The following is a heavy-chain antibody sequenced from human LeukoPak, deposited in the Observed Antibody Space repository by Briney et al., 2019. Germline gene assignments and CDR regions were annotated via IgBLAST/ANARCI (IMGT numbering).Heavy chain of an antibody. CDR2: INNSGDDK. CDR1: GYTFSCCS. J-gene: IGHJ4*02. V-gene: IGHV3-21*01. Sequence: GGSLRLSCAASGYTFSCCSMNWVRQAPGKGLEWLSSINNSGDDKYHADSVQGRFTISRDNSKNTVYLQMNSLKTEDTAVYYCARVIGWSLFDCWGQGTLVTVSS. CDR3: ARVIGWSLFDC. D-gene: IGHD2-15*01.